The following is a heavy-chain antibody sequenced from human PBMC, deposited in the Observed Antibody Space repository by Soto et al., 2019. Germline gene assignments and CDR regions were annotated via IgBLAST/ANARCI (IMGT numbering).Heavy chain of an antibody. CDR2: ISSSSTYI. V-gene: IGHV3-21*01. J-gene: IGHJ6*03. CDR3: ARDSGAGGYYYYYYMDV. CDR1: EFTFSSYS. Sequence: GGSLRLSCAASEFTFSSYSMTWVRQAPGKGLEWVSSISSSSTYIYYADSVKGRFTISRDNAKNSLYLETNSLRAEDTAVYYCARDSGAGGYYYYYYMDVWGKGTTVTVSS. D-gene: IGHD3-10*01.